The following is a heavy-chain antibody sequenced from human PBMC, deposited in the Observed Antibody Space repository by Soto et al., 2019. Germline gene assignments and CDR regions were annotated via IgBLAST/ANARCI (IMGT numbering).Heavy chain of an antibody. J-gene: IGHJ6*02. Sequence: PVGSLRLSCAASGFTVSSNYMSWVRQAPGKGLEWISVIYSGGSTYYADSVKGRFTISRDNSKNTLYLQMNSLRAEDTAVYYCARDLFSPAAGLYGMDVWGQGTTVTVSS. CDR1: GFTVSSNY. CDR3: ARDLFSPAAGLYGMDV. CDR2: IYSGGST. D-gene: IGHD6-13*01. V-gene: IGHV3-53*01.